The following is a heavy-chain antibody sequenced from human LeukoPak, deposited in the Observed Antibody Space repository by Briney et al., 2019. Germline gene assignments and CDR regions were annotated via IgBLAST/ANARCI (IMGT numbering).Heavy chain of an antibody. Sequence: GGSLRLSCAASGFTFSDYYMSWIRQAPGKGLEWVSYISSSSSYTNYADSVKGRFTISRDNAKNSLYLQMNSLRAEDTAVYYCARASRYSSSWYSRLGAFDIWGQGTMVTVSS. D-gene: IGHD6-13*01. CDR3: ARASRYSSSWYSRLGAFDI. CDR1: GFTFSDYY. CDR2: ISSSSSYT. J-gene: IGHJ3*02. V-gene: IGHV3-11*05.